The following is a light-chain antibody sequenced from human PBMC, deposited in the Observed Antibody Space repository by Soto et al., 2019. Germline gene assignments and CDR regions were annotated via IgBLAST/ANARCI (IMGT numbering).Light chain of an antibody. CDR3: QHYNNLPPMDT. J-gene: IGKJ2*01. V-gene: IGKV3-15*01. Sequence: EIVMTQSPATLSVSPGERATLSCRASQSVSSNLAWYQQKPGQAPRLLIYGASTRATGIPARFSGSGSGTEFTLTISSLQSEDFAVYYCQHYNNLPPMDTFGTGTKLEIK. CDR1: QSVSSN. CDR2: GAS.